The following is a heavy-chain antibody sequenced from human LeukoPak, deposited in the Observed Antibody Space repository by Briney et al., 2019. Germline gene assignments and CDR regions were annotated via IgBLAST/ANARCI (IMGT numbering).Heavy chain of an antibody. D-gene: IGHD3-10*01. Sequence: PGGSLRLSCAASGFTFSSYWMNWVRQAPGKGLEWVAVISYDGSNKYYADSVKGRFTISRDNSKNTLYLQMNSLRAEDTAVYYCAKDLLYYYGSGGVWGQGTTVTVSS. J-gene: IGHJ6*02. CDR3: AKDLLYYYGSGGV. CDR1: GFTFSSYW. V-gene: IGHV3-30*18. CDR2: ISYDGSNK.